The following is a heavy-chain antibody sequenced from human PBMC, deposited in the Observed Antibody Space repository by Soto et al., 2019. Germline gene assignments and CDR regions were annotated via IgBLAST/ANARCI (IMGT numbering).Heavy chain of an antibody. CDR2: ISGYNGNT. V-gene: IGHV1-18*01. J-gene: IGHJ6*02. D-gene: IGHD2-2*03. Sequence: ASVTVSCTASVYTFSNYGISWVRQAPGQGLEWMGWISGYNGNTNYAQNLQGRVTLTTDTSTSTAYMELRSLRSDDTAVYYCARVGQCSSTTCRYYYYYGMDVWGQGTTVTVSS. CDR3: ARVGQCSSTTCRYYYYYGMDV. CDR1: VYTFSNYG.